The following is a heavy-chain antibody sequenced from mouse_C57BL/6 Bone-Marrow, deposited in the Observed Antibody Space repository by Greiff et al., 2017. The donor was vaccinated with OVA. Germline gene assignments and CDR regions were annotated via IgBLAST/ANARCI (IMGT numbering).Heavy chain of an antibody. Sequence: EVQGVESGGGLVQPGGSMKLSCVASGFTFSNYWMNWVRQSPEKGLEWVAQIRLKSDNYATHYAESVKGRFTISRDDSKSSVYLQMNNLRAEDTGIYYCTGRSTMITTCAMDYWGQGTSVTVSS. D-gene: IGHD2-4*01. CDR3: TGRSTMITTCAMDY. CDR2: IRLKSDNYAT. J-gene: IGHJ4*01. CDR1: GFTFSNYW. V-gene: IGHV6-3*01.